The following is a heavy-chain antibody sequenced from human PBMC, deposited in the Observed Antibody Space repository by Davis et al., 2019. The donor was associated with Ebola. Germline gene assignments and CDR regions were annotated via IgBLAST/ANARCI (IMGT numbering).Heavy chain of an antibody. J-gene: IGHJ4*02. CDR2: IKEDGSEK. CDR3: AREMRGTADSH. Sequence: GESLKISCAASGFSFSNCWMSWVRQAPGKGLEWVANIKEDGSEKYYVDSVKGRFTISRDNAKNSLYLQMNSLIVEDTAMYYCAREMRGTADSHWGQGTLVTVSS. D-gene: IGHD1/OR15-1a*01. CDR1: GFSFSNCW. V-gene: IGHV3-7*01.